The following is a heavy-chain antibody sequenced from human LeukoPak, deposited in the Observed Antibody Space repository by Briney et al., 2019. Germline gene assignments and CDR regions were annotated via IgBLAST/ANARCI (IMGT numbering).Heavy chain of an antibody. D-gene: IGHD3-22*01. CDR1: GGSISSHY. Sequence: PSETLSLTCTVSGGSISSHYWSWVRQPPGKGLEGMGDIYYSGSADDNPSLKSRVTISVDTSKNQFSLKLSSVTAADTAVYYCARGPHYHDSSGYSPYYYYYMDVWGKGTTVTVSS. J-gene: IGHJ6*03. CDR2: IYYSGSA. CDR3: ARGPHYHDSSGYSPYYYYYMDV. V-gene: IGHV4-59*11.